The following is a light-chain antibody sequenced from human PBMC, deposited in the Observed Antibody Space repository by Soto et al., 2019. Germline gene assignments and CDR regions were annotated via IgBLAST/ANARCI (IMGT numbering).Light chain of an antibody. CDR1: QSVTSSY. Sequence: EIVLTQSRGTLSLSPGERATLSCRASQSVTSSYLAWYQHKPGQAPRLLMYGASSRATGIPDRFSGSGSGTDFTLSISRLKPEDFAVYYCQQYGSSPALTFGGGTKVEIK. CDR2: GAS. J-gene: IGKJ4*01. V-gene: IGKV3-20*01. CDR3: QQYGSSPALT.